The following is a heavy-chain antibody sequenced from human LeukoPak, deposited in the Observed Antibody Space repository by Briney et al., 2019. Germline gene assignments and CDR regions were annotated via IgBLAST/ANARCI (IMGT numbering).Heavy chain of an antibody. D-gene: IGHD3-3*01. V-gene: IGHV4-30-4*01. CDR2: IYYSGST. J-gene: IGHJ4*02. CDR1: GGSISSGDYY. Sequence: SETLSLTCTVSGGSISSGDYYWSWIRQPPGKGLEWIGCIYYSGSTYYNPSLKSRVTISVDTSKNQFSLKLSSVTAADTAVYYCARAVTTIFGVVPYYSDYWGQGTLVTVSS. CDR3: ARAVTTIFGVVPYYSDY.